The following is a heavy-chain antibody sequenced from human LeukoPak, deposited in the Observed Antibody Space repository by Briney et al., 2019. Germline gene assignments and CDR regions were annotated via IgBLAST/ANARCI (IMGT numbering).Heavy chain of an antibody. CDR2: VYYSGST. CDR3: AREGYDIMSDYSSCFVP. V-gene: IGHV4-61*01. CDR1: GGSVSSGRYY. D-gene: IGHD3-9*01. Sequence: SETLSLTCTASGGSVSSGRYYWSCLRHPPGKGLEWIGYVYYSGSTYYNPSLKRRVTISQNTSNNQFSVKLSAVPAADTAVYYCAREGYDIMSDYSSCFVPWREGAMVSVPS. J-gene: IGHJ5*02.